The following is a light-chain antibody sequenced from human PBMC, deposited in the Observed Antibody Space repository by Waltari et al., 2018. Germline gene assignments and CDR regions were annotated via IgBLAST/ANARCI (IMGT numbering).Light chain of an antibody. Sequence: EIVLTQSPGTLSLSPGERATLSCRASQSVGKSLAWYQQKPGQAPRLLIYDASSRATGIPDRFSGSGFGTDVSLTISRLEPEDFAVYYCQKYVSLPATFGQGTKVEIK. CDR2: DAS. J-gene: IGKJ1*01. V-gene: IGKV3-20*01. CDR1: QSVGKS. CDR3: QKYVSLPAT.